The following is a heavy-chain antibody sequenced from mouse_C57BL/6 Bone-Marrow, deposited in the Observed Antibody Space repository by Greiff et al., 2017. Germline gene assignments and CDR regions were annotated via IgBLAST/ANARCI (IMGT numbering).Heavy chain of an antibody. J-gene: IGHJ2*01. CDR3: ARSPHGGFDY. CDR1: GYTFTNYW. V-gene: IGHV1-63*01. Sequence: QVQLKQSGAELVRPGTSVKMSCKASGYTFTNYWIGWAKQRPGHGLEWIGDIYPGGGYTNYNEKFKGKAPLTADKSSSTAYMQFSSLTSEDSAIYYCARSPHGGFDYWGQGTTLTVSS. CDR2: IYPGGGYT.